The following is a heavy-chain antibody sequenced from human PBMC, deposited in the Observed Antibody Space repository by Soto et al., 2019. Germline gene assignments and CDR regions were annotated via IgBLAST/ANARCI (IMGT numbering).Heavy chain of an antibody. CDR3: ATSRGHTFNP. CDR2: INQDGSDK. V-gene: IGHV3-7*01. D-gene: IGHD2-2*01. Sequence: PGGSLRLSCAASGFTFGSHWMTWVRQVPGKGLEWVASINQDGSDKYYVDSVKGRFTISRDNAKNSLYLQMNSLRVEDTAVYYCATSRGHTFNPWGQGTLVTVSS. J-gene: IGHJ5*02. CDR1: GFTFGSHW.